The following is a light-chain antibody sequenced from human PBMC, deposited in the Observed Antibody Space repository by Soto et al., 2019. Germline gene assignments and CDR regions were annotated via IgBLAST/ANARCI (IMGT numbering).Light chain of an antibody. Sequence: QPVLTQSPSASASLGASVKLTCTLSSGYSNYAIAWHQQQPEKGPRYLMKLNSDGSHNKGDGIPDRFSGSSSGAERYLTISSLQSEDEADYYCQTWATGIRVFGGGTKLTVL. CDR1: SGYSNYA. J-gene: IGLJ3*02. V-gene: IGLV4-69*01. CDR3: QTWATGIRV. CDR2: LNSDGSH.